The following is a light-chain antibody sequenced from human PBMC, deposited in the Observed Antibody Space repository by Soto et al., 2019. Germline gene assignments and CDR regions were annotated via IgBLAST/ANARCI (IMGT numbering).Light chain of an antibody. CDR2: NVN. J-gene: IGLJ1*01. CDR3: SSFTSSTTYV. CDR1: SSDVGGYNY. V-gene: IGLV2-14*03. Sequence: QSVLTQPGSVSGSPGQSITISCTGTSSDVGGYNYVSWYQQHPGEVPKVIIFNVNNRPSGVSDRFSGSRSGNTASLTISGLQAEDEADYYCSSFTSSTTYVFGTGTKVTVL.